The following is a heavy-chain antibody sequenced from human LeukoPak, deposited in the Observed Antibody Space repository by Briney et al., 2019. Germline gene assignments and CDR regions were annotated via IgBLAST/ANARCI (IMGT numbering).Heavy chain of an antibody. J-gene: IGHJ4*02. CDR2: IYYSGSA. Sequence: SETLSLTCTVSGGSISSSSYYWGWIRQPPGKGLEWIGSIYYSGSAYYNPSLKSRVTISVDTPKNQFSLRLSSVTAADTAVYYCARVGGSYFDYWGQGTLVTVSS. CDR3: ARVGGSYFDY. CDR1: GGSISSSSYY. D-gene: IGHD3-16*01. V-gene: IGHV4-39*07.